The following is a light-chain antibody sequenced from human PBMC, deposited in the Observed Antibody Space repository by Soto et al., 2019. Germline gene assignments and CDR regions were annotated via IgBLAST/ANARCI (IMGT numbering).Light chain of an antibody. V-gene: IGKV1-39*01. Sequence: DIQMTQVPFFLSASVGDRVTLTCRTSQSIRGYLDWYQQKPGKAPTLLIYAGASLQRGVPSRFSGSGSGTHFTLTISSLEPEASATYYCQQSYTTPRTFGQGTKGEIK. CDR1: QSIRGY. CDR3: QQSYTTPRT. CDR2: AGA. J-gene: IGKJ1*01.